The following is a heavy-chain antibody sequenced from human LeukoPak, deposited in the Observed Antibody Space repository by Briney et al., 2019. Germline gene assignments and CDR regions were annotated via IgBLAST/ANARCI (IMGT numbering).Heavy chain of an antibody. CDR2: IRSDGRQT. CDR3: TKETLGGGSTFDG. J-gene: IGHJ1*01. V-gene: IGHV3-30*02. CDR1: GFTFSTYG. D-gene: IGHD3-3*02. Sequence: PGGSLRLSCATSGFTFSTYGIHWVRQAPGKGLEWVTFIRSDGRQTYYANSVRGRFTVSRDASKNMLYLQMNSLRTEDTALYYCTKETLGGGSTFDGWGQGTLVIVSS.